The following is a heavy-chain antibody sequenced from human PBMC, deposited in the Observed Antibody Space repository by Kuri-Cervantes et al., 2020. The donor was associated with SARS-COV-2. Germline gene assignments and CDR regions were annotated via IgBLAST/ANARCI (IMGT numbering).Heavy chain of an antibody. CDR3: ASSRRIAAAAHYYYYYMDV. V-gene: IGHV4-39*01. CDR1: GGSISSGSYY. Sequence: SETLSLTCTVSGGSISSGSYYWGWIRQPPGKGLEWIGGIYYSGSTYYNPSLKSRVTISVDTSKNQFSLKLSSVTAADTAVYYCASSRRIAAAAHYYYYYMDVWGKGTTVTVSS. D-gene: IGHD6-13*01. J-gene: IGHJ6*03. CDR2: IYYSGST.